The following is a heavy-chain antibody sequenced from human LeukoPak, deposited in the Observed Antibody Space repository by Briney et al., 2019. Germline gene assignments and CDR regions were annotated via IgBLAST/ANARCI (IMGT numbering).Heavy chain of an antibody. CDR1: GGSISSYY. J-gene: IGHJ4*02. CDR3: ARDYGGNYDY. D-gene: IGHD4-23*01. CDR2: IYYSGST. Sequence: KPSETLSLTCTVSGGSISSYYWSWIRQPPGKGLEWIGYIYYSGSTNYSPSLKSRVTISVDTSKNQFSLKLSSVTAADTAVYYCARDYGGNYDYWGQGTLVTVSS. V-gene: IGHV4-59*01.